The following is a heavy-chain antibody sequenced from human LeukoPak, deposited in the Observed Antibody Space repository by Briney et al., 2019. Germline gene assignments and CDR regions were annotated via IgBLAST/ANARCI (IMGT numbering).Heavy chain of an antibody. CDR1: GGSISGYY. V-gene: IGHV4-59*01. CDR3: AREIVPAD. J-gene: IGHJ4*02. Sequence: MPSETLSLTCSVSGGSISGYYWSWIRRPPGKGLEWIGYIYYSGTTNYNPSLKSRVTISVDTSKNQFSLKLSSVTAADTAVYYCAREIVPADWGQGTLVTVSS. CDR2: IYYSGTT. D-gene: IGHD2-2*01.